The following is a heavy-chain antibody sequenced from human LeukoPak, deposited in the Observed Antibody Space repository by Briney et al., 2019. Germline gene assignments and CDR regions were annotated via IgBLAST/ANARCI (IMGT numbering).Heavy chain of an antibody. CDR2: IDPSDSYT. V-gene: IGHV5-10-1*01. Sequence: GESLKISCKGSGYSFTSYWISWVRQMPGKGLEWMGRIDPSDSYTNYSPSFQGHVTISADKSISTAYPQWSSLKASDTAMYYCARLVEMASIPDYWGQGTLVTVSS. CDR3: ARLVEMASIPDY. D-gene: IGHD5-24*01. J-gene: IGHJ4*02. CDR1: GYSFTSYW.